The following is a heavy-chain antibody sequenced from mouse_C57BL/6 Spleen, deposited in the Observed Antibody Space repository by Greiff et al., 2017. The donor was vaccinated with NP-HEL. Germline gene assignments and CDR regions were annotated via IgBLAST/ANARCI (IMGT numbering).Heavy chain of an antibody. V-gene: IGHV1-26*01. Sequence: EVQLQQSGPELVKPGASVKISCKASGYTFTDYYMNWVKQSHGKSLEWIGDINPNNGGTSYNQKFKGKATLTVDKSSSTAYMELRSLTSEDSAVYYCARGFITTVVEAYWGQGTLVTVSA. CDR2: INPNNGGT. J-gene: IGHJ3*01. CDR1: GYTFTDYY. CDR3: ARGFITTVVEAY. D-gene: IGHD1-1*01.